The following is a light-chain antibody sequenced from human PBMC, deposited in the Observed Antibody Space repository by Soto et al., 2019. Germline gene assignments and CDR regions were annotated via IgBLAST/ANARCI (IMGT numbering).Light chain of an antibody. Sequence: ESVLTQSPGALSLYPGERATLSCRASQSISSSYLAWYQQKPGQAPRLLVYGASSRATGIPDRFSGSGSGTDFTLTISRLEPEDFALYYCQQYSSTLWTFGQVTELEIK. J-gene: IGKJ1*01. V-gene: IGKV3-20*01. CDR1: QSISSSY. CDR3: QQYSSTLWT. CDR2: GAS.